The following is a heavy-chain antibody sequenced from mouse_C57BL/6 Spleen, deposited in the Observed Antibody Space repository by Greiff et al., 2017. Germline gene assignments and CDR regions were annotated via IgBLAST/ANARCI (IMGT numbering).Heavy chain of an antibody. CDR3: ARFGYDGGAWFAY. CDR1: GYAFSSSW. D-gene: IGHD2-2*01. J-gene: IGHJ3*01. V-gene: IGHV1-82*01. Sequence: VQLQQCGPELVKPGASVKISCKASGYAFSSSWMNWVKQRPGKGLEWIGRIYPGDGDTNYNGKFKGKATLTADKSSSTAYMQLSSLTSEDSAVYFCARFGYDGGAWFAYWGQGTLVTVSA. CDR2: IYPGDGDT.